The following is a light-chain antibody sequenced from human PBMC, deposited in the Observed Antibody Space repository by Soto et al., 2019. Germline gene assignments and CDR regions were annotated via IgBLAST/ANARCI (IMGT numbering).Light chain of an antibody. CDR3: VAWDDTLDAQV. J-gene: IGLJ3*02. V-gene: IGLV1-47*01. CDR1: RSNIGRNF. Sequence: QSVLTQSPSASGTPGQRVTISCSGIRSNIGRNFAYWYQHVPGTAPRLLIQRNNERPSGVPDRFSGSKSGTSVSLAISGLRPEDEATYYCVAWDDTLDAQVFGGGTQLTVL. CDR2: RNN.